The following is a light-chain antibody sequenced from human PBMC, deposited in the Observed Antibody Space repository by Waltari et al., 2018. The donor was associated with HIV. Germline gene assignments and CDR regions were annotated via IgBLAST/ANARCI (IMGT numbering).Light chain of an antibody. Sequence: SVLPPPPSASGTPGQRVTISCSGSSTHIGSNSVYWYQQFPGTTPKLLIYRNNQRPFGVPDRFSGSKSGTSASLAISGLRSEDEADYYCAAWDVSLSGNWVFGGGTKLTVL. CDR2: RNN. CDR3: AAWDVSLSGNWV. V-gene: IGLV1-47*01. CDR1: STHIGSNS. J-gene: IGLJ3*02.